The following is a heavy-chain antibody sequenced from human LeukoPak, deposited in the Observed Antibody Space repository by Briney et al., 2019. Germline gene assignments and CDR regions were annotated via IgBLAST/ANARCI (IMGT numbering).Heavy chain of an antibody. CDR3: VRDGGSGFDY. Sequence: GGSLRLSCAASGFTFSSFGMHWVRQTPGKGLEWVAVIWYDGSKKFYGDSVKGRFTVSRDDSKNTLYLQMSTLRAEDTAVYYCVRDGGSGFDYLGLGTLVTVSS. V-gene: IGHV3-33*01. J-gene: IGHJ4*02. CDR1: GFTFSSFG. D-gene: IGHD3-16*01. CDR2: IWYDGSKK.